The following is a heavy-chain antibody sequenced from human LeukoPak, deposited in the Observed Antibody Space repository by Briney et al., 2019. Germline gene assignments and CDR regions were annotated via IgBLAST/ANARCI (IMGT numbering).Heavy chain of an antibody. CDR1: EFTFTTYS. CDR2: IYYDGSNI. J-gene: IGHJ4*02. D-gene: IGHD1-1*01. CDR3: AKDWKTNSFDY. V-gene: IGHV3-30*02. Sequence: GGSLRLSCPAPEFTFTTYSMHWVRQAPGKGLEWVAFIYYDGSNIYYAGYVKGRFTISRDISKNTLYLQMDSLRAEDTAIYYCAKDWKTNSFDYWGQGTLVTVSS.